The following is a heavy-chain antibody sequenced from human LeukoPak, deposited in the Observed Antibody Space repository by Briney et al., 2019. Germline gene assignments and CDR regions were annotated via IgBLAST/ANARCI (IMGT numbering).Heavy chain of an antibody. CDR2: IDPSDSYT. Sequence: GESLKISCKGSGYSFTSYWISWVRQMPGKGLEWMGRIDPSDSYTNYSPSFQGHVTISADKSISTAYLQWSSLKASDTAMYYCARLDVVVVPAAMEGYYYYYGMDVWGQGTTVTVSS. V-gene: IGHV5-10-1*01. J-gene: IGHJ6*02. CDR1: GYSFTSYW. D-gene: IGHD2-2*01. CDR3: ARLDVVVVPAAMEGYYYYYGMDV.